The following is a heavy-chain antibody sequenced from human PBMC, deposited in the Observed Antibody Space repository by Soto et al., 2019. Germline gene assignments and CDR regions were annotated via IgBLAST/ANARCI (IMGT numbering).Heavy chain of an antibody. V-gene: IGHV1-8*01. CDR2: MNTNSGNT. CDR1: GYTFTSYD. Sequence: QVQLVQSGAEVKKPGASVKVSCKASGYTFTSYDINWVRQATGQGLEWMGWMNTNSGNTGYAQKFQGRVTMTMNTSISTAYMELSSLRSEDTAVYYCARGQGAAAGKGDDYWGQGTLVTVSS. CDR3: ARGQGAAAGKGDDY. J-gene: IGHJ4*02. D-gene: IGHD6-13*01.